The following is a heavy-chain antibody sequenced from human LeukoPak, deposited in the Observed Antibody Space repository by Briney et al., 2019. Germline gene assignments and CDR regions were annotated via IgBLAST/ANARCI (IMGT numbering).Heavy chain of an antibody. J-gene: IGHJ4*02. D-gene: IGHD4-17*01. V-gene: IGHV3-23*01. CDR3: AGLDYGDYFVDY. CDR2: ISGSGGST. Sequence: PGGSLRLSCAASGFTFSSYAMSWVRQAPGKGLEWVSAISGSGGSTYYADSVKGRFTISRDNSKNTLYLQMNSLRAEDTAVYYCAGLDYGDYFVDYWGQGTLVTVSS. CDR1: GFTFSSYA.